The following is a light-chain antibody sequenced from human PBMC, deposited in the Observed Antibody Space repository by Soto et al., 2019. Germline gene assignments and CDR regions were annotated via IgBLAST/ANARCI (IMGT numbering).Light chain of an antibody. CDR3: QQYGGSPAIT. Sequence: EIVLTQSPGSLSLSPGERATFYCRASQSVSSGYVAWYQQKPGQAPRLLMHGASSRASGIPDRFRGSGSGTDFTLTISRLEPEDFAVYYCQQYGGSPAITFGQGTRLEIK. CDR1: QSVSSGY. CDR2: GAS. V-gene: IGKV3-20*01. J-gene: IGKJ5*01.